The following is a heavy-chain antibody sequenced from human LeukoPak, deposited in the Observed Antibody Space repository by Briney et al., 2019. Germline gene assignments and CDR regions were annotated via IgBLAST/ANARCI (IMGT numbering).Heavy chain of an antibody. CDR3: ARARTITGYFDY. CDR1: GGSISSGAYC. V-gene: IGHV4-61*08. CDR2: IYYSGST. D-gene: IGHD5-24*01. Sequence: PSQTLSLTCTVSGGSISSGAYCWSWIRQPPGKGLEWIGYIYYSGSTNYNPSLKSRVTISVDTSKNQFSLKLSSVTAADTAVYYCARARTITGYFDYWGQGTLVTVSS. J-gene: IGHJ4*02.